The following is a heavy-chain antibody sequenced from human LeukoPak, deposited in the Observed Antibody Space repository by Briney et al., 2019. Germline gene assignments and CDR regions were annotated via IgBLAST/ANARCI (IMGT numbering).Heavy chain of an antibody. CDR3: ARDSSTRGFDY. CDR2: IYYSGST. Sequence: PSETLSLTCTVSGDSISAYTWSWLRQPPGKGLEWIGSIYYSGSTNYNPSLERRVTISMDTSKTWFSLNLSGVTAADTAMYYCARDSSTRGFDYWGQGTLVTVSS. D-gene: IGHD2-2*01. V-gene: IGHV4-59*01. J-gene: IGHJ4*02. CDR1: GDSISAYT.